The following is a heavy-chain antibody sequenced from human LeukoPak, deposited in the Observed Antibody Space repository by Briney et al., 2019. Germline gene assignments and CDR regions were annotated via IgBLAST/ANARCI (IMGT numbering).Heavy chain of an antibody. V-gene: IGHV4-39*01. J-gene: IGHJ3*02. CDR1: GGSISSSRYY. CDR3: ARPWDGFCDGDCQDAFDI. CDR2: IYYSGSI. D-gene: IGHD2-21*02. Sequence: SETLSLTCTVSGGSISSSRYYWGWIRQPPGKGLEWIGSIYYSGSIYYNPSLKSRVTISVDTSKNQFSLKLSSVTAADTAVYYCARPWDGFCDGDCQDAFDIWGQGTMVTVSS.